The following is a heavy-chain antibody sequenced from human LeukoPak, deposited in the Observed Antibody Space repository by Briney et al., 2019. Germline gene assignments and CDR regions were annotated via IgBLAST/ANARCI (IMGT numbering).Heavy chain of an antibody. CDR2: IIPILGIA. CDR3: ARTIAVAGTKEVFDY. Sequence: SVKVSCKASGGTFSSYAISWVRQAPGQGPEWMGRIIPILGIANYAQKFQGRVTITADKSTSTAYMELSSLRSEDTAVYYCARTIAVAGTKEVFDYWGQGTLVTVSS. D-gene: IGHD6-19*01. J-gene: IGHJ4*02. V-gene: IGHV1-69*04. CDR1: GGTFSSYA.